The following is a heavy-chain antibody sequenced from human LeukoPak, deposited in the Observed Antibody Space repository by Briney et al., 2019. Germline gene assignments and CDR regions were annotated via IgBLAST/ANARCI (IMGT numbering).Heavy chain of an antibody. Sequence: PGGSLRLSCAASGFTFSSYDMHWVRQAPGKGLEWVAVISYDGNNKYYADSVKGRFTISRGNSEKTLYLQMNSLRAEDTAVYYCARDAYNEEDWYFDLWGRGILVTVSS. CDR3: ARDAYNEEDWYFDL. J-gene: IGHJ2*01. CDR1: GFTFSSYD. V-gene: IGHV3-30-3*01. CDR2: ISYDGNNK. D-gene: IGHD5-24*01.